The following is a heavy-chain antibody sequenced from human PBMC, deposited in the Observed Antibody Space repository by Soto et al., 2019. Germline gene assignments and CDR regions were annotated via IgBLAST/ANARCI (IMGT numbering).Heavy chain of an antibody. J-gene: IGHJ4*02. CDR3: ASLPMNTAPYYFDY. CDR2: IYPGDADT. Sequence: GESLKISCKGSGYSFTSYWIGWVRQMPGKGLEWMGIIYPGDADTRYSPSIQGQVTISADKSISTAYLQWSSLKASDTAMYYCASLPMNTAPYYFDYWGQGTLVTVSS. V-gene: IGHV5-51*01. D-gene: IGHD5-18*01. CDR1: GYSFTSYW.